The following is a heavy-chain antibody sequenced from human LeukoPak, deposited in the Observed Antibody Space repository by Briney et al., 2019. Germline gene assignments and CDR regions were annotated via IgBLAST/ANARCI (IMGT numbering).Heavy chain of an antibody. CDR3: ARVLYSYGLFDY. Sequence: GGSLRLFCAASGFTFSSYLMSWVRQAPGKGLEWVANIKQDGSEKYYVDSVKGRFTISRDNAKNSLYLQMNSLRAEDTAVYYCARVLYSYGLFDYWGQGTLVTVSS. V-gene: IGHV3-7*01. D-gene: IGHD5-18*01. J-gene: IGHJ4*02. CDR2: IKQDGSEK. CDR1: GFTFSSYL.